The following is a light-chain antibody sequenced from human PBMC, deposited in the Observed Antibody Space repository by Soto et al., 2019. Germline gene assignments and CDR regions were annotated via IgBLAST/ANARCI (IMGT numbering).Light chain of an antibody. CDR1: RRDVGGYNY. J-gene: IGLJ1*01. CDR2: EVT. Sequence: QYALTQPASVSGSPGQSITISCTGTRRDVGGYNYVSWYQQYPGKSPKLLIYEVTHRPSRVSNRFSGSKSGNTASLTISGLQAEDEADYYCSSYPISNALPFVFGTGTKLTVL. V-gene: IGLV2-14*01. CDR3: SSYPISNALPFV.